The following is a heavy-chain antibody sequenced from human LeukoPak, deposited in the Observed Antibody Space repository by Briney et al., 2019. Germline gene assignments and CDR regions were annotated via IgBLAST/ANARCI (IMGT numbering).Heavy chain of an antibody. CDR3: ARDRVSFRSSWYFDY. V-gene: IGHV3-48*04. Sequence: PGGSLRLSCAASGFTFSSYSMNWVRQAPGKGLEWVSYISSSSSTIYYADSVKGRFTISRDNAKNSLYLQMNSLRAEDTAVYYCARDRVSFRSSWYFDYWGQGTLVTVSS. D-gene: IGHD6-13*01. J-gene: IGHJ4*02. CDR1: GFTFSSYS. CDR2: ISSSSSTI.